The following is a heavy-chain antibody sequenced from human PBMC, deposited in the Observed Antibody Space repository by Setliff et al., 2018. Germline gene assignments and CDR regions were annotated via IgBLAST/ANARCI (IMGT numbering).Heavy chain of an antibody. D-gene: IGHD2-8*02. CDR1: GFTFDRYA. V-gene: IGHV3-23*01. CDR3: AKSPVAYCSGAVCYPFDY. J-gene: IGHJ4*02. Sequence: PGGSLRLSCAASGFTFDRYAMSWVRQAPGKGLEWVSTISSGGDVTNYAESVKGRFTISRDDSKNTLYLQMNSLSAEDTAVYFCAKSPVAYCSGAVCYPFDYWGQGTLVTVSS. CDR2: ISSGGDVT.